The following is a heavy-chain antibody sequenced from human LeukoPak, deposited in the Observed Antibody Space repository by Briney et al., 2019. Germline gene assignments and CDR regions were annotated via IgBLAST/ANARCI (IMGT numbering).Heavy chain of an antibody. D-gene: IGHD4-17*01. V-gene: IGHV1-2*02. Sequence: ASVKVSCKASGYTFTGYYMRWVRQAPGQGLEWMGWINPDGGGTNYAQNFQGRVTMTRDTSISTAYMELSRLRSDDTAMYYCARVSTLAVTGSFDPWGQGTLVTVSS. J-gene: IGHJ5*02. CDR1: GYTFTGYY. CDR3: ARVSTLAVTGSFDP. CDR2: INPDGGGT.